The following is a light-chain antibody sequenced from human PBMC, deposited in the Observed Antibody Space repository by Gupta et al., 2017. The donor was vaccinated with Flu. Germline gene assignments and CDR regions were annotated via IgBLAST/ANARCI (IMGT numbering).Light chain of an antibody. CDR2: GAS. V-gene: IGKV3D-15*01. Sequence: EIVMTQSPATLSVSPGERATLSCWASQSVGTNLAWYQQKVGQAPRLLVFGASTRATGIPARFSGSGYGTEFTLTISSRQSEDFAVYYCKQYNKWPPLTFGQGTKVEIK. CDR3: KQYNKWPPLT. J-gene: IGKJ1*01. CDR1: QSVGTN.